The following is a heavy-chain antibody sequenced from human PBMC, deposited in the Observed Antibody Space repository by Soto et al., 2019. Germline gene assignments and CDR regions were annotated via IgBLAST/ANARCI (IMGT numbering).Heavy chain of an antibody. CDR2: IYHSGST. Sequence: PSETLSLTCGVSSGYIXSSNGWSWVRKPPGKGLEWIGEIYHSGSTNYNPSLKSRVTISVDKSKNQFSLKLSSVTAADTAVYYCARDRGFIRYDRTRESYMDVWGKGTTVTVSS. D-gene: IGHD3-9*01. CDR3: ARDRGFIRYDRTRESYMDV. J-gene: IGHJ6*03. V-gene: IGHV4-4*02. CDR1: SGYIXSSNG.